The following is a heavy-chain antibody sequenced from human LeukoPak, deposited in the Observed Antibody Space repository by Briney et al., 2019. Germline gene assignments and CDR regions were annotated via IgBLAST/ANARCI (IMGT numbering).Heavy chain of an antibody. CDR2: ISSSGSTI. CDR1: GFTFSDYY. D-gene: IGHD6-13*01. Sequence: GGSLRLSCAASGFTFSDYYMSWIRQAPGKGLEWVSYISSSGSTIYYADSVKGRFTISRDNAKNSLYLQMNSLRAEDTAVYYCARDLVAAAGKRRHVPIDYWGQGTLVTVSS. J-gene: IGHJ4*02. CDR3: ARDLVAAAGKRRHVPIDY. V-gene: IGHV3-11*04.